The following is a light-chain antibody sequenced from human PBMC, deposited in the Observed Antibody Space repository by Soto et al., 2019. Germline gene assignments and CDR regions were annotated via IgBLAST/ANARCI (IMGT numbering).Light chain of an antibody. CDR2: GNS. Sequence: QAVVTQPPSVSGAPGQRVTISCTGSSSNIGAGYDVHWYQQLPGTAPKLLIYGNSNRPSGVPDRFSGSKSGTSASLAITGLQAEDEADYCCQSYDSSLSSYVFGTGTKLTVL. CDR1: SSNIGAGYD. V-gene: IGLV1-40*01. J-gene: IGLJ1*01. CDR3: QSYDSSLSSYV.